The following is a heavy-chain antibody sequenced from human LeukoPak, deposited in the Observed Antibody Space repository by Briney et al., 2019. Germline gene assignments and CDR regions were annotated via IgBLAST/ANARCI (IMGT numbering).Heavy chain of an antibody. Sequence: GGSLRLSCAASGFTFSSSAMSWVRQAPGKGLEWVSAISNNGGYTYYADSVQGRFTISRDNSKSTLCLQMNSLRAEDTAVYYCAKQLGYCSDGSCYFPYWSQGTLVTVSS. CDR1: GFTFSSSA. CDR3: AKQLGYCSDGSCYFPY. V-gene: IGHV3-23*01. CDR2: ISNNGGYT. D-gene: IGHD2-15*01. J-gene: IGHJ4*02.